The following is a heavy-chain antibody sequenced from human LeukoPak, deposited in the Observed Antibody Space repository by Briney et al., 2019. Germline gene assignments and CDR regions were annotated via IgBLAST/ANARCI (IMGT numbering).Heavy chain of an antibody. CDR2: ISAYNGNT. CDR3: ATHREYCSSTSCPLYYYGMDV. Sequence: GASVKVSCKASGYTFTTYGISWVRQAPGQGLEWMGWISAYNGNTDYAQKLQGRVTITADKSTSTAYMELSSLRSEDTAVYYCATHREYCSSTSCPLYYYGMDVWGKGTTVTVSS. V-gene: IGHV1-18*01. CDR1: GYTFTTYG. D-gene: IGHD2-2*01. J-gene: IGHJ6*04.